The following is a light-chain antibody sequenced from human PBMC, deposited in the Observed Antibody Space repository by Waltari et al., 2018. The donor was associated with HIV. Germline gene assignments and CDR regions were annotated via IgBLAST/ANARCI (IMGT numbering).Light chain of an antibody. CDR1: SSNIGAGFD. V-gene: IGLV1-40*01. CDR3: QTYDNTLRTTL. J-gene: IGLJ3*02. Sequence: QSVLTQPPSMSGAPGQRVTIACSGTSSNIGAGFDVHWYKQLPGKAPKLLIYGNKNRPSGVPDRFSGSQSGTSASLTITGRQTEDEADYFCQTYDNTLRTTLFGGGTQLTVL. CDR2: GNK.